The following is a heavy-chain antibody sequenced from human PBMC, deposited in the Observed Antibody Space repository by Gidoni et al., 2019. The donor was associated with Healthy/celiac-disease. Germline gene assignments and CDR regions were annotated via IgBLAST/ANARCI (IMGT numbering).Heavy chain of an antibody. Sequence: EVQLVESGGGLVQPGRSLRLSCAASGFTFDDYAMHWVRQAPGKGLEWVSGISWNSGSIGYADSVKGRFTISRDNAKNSLYLQMNSLRAEDTALYYCARSASTSGSFDYWGQGTLVTVSS. V-gene: IGHV3-9*01. D-gene: IGHD3-10*01. CDR2: ISWNSGSI. CDR1: GFTFDDYA. CDR3: ARSASTSGSFDY. J-gene: IGHJ4*02.